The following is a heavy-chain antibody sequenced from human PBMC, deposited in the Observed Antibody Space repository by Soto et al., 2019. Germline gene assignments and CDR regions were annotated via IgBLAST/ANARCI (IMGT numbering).Heavy chain of an antibody. V-gene: IGHV1-18*01. CDR1: GYTCSTSG. CDR2: IRPDNGNR. D-gene: IGHD1-20*01. Sequence: QDQVLQSGPAVKRPGASVTVSCKTTGYTCSTSGISWVRQAPGQGREWVGWIRPDNGNRKSAQRLQGRVTLTTDTSASTTYMELRILTYDDTAMYYCARDTVSNRYNHWGQGTLVTVSS. CDR3: ARDTVSNRYNH. J-gene: IGHJ1*01.